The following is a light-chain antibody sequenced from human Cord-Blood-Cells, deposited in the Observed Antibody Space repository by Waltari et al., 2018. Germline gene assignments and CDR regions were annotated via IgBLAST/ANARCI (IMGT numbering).Light chain of an antibody. CDR1: RRYVGGYND. J-gene: IGLJ3*02. Sequence: QSALTQPAPVPGSPGQSITISCTGTRRYVGGYNDFPWYQHHPGKAPKLMIYDVSKRPSGVSNRFSGSKSGNTASLTISGLQAEDEADYYCSSYTSSSTLVFGGGTKLTVL. CDR3: SSYTSSSTLV. CDR2: DVS. V-gene: IGLV2-14*03.